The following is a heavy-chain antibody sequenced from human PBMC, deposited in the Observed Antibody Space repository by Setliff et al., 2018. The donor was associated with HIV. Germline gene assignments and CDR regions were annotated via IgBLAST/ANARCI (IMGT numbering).Heavy chain of an antibody. CDR2: IYHSGST. CDR1: GYSISSGYY. J-gene: IGHJ4*02. D-gene: IGHD3-22*01. CDR3: ARHFYGYYGSNGLPIQY. V-gene: IGHV4-38-2*01. Sequence: PSETLSLTCAVSGYSISSGYYWGWIRQPPGKGLEWIGSIYHSGSTYYNPSLKSRVTISVDTSKNQFSLKLSSVTAADTAVYYCARHFYGYYGSNGLPIQYWGQGILVTVSS.